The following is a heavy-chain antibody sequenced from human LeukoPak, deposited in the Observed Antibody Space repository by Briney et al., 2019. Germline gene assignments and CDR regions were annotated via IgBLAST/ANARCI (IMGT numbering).Heavy chain of an antibody. CDR3: ARVNLGALVRGVFHYIGMDV. Sequence: GGSLRLSCAASGFTFSSYAMSWVRQAPGKGLEWVSAISGSGGSTYYADSVKGRFTISRDNAKNSPYVQMNSLRVEDTAVYYCARVNLGALVRGVFHYIGMDVWGQGTTVTVSS. D-gene: IGHD3-10*01. CDR2: ISGSGGST. J-gene: IGHJ6*02. V-gene: IGHV3-23*01. CDR1: GFTFSSYA.